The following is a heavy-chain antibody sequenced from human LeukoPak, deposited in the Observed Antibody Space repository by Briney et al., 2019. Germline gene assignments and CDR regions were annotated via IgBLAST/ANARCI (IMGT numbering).Heavy chain of an antibody. J-gene: IGHJ3*02. CDR2: ISSSSSYI. CDR3: ARDSDGYHSYAFDI. CDR1: GFTFSSYS. D-gene: IGHD5-24*01. V-gene: IGHV3-21*01. Sequence: GGSLRLSCAASGFTFSSYSMNWVRQAPGKGLEWVSSISSSSSYIYYADSVKGRFTISRDNAKNSLYLQMNSLRAEDTAVYYCARDSDGYHSYAFDIWGQGTMVTVSS.